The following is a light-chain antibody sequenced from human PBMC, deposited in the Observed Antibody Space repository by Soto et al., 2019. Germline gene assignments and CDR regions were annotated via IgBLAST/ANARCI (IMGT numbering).Light chain of an antibody. J-gene: IGLJ1*01. CDR2: EGS. V-gene: IGLV2-23*01. CDR1: SSDVGSYNL. CDR3: CSFAGSSTYV. Sequence: QSVLTQPASVSGSRGQSTTISCTGTSSDVGSYNLVSWYQHHPGKAPKLMIYEGSKRPSGVSNRFSGSKSGNTASLTISGLQAEDEADYYCCSFAGSSTYVFGTGTKVTVL.